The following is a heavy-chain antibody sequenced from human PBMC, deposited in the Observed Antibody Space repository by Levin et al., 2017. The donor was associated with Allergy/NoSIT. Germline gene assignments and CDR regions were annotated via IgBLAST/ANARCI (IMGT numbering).Heavy chain of an antibody. V-gene: IGHV3-15*07. D-gene: IGHD1-26*01. CDR3: TTGWGHFPH. CDR1: GFAVSDSW. CDR2: LRNKADGGTT. Sequence: NPGESLKISCAASGFAVSDSWMNWVRQAPGKGLEWVGRLRNKADGGTTDYAAPVEGRFTISRDESKNTLLLQMKSLKSEDTAVYYCTTGWGHFPHWGQGTLVTVSS. J-gene: IGHJ1*01.